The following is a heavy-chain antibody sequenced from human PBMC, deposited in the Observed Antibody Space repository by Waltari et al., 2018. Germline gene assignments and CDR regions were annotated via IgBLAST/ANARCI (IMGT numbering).Heavy chain of an antibody. D-gene: IGHD1-7*01. CDR2: IKTDGREE. J-gene: IGHJ4*02. Sequence: VQLVESGGGLVQPGGSLRLSCSPSGFTFGEYGLPWVRQAPGKGLEWVGNIKTDGREEYYTGSVKGRFIISRDNAKNALFLQMDSLRVEDTAVYYCARDGDRNYDYWGQGTLVTVSS. V-gene: IGHV3-7*01. CDR3: ARDGDRNYDY. CDR1: GFTFGEYG.